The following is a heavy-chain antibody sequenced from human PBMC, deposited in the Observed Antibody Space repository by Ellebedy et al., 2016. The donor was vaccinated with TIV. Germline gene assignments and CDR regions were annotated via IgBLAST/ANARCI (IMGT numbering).Heavy chain of an antibody. CDR1: GFTFNSYW. CDR3: ATDGSYGDYLSPTHAFEN. Sequence: GESLKISCAASGFTFNSYWMTWVRQAPGKGLEWVANINQDGSDKYYVDSLRGRFTISRDNAKNSLYLQMNSLRGEDTAVYYCATDGSYGDYLSPTHAFENWGQGTLVTVSS. V-gene: IGHV3-7*01. D-gene: IGHD4-17*01. CDR2: INQDGSDK. J-gene: IGHJ3*02.